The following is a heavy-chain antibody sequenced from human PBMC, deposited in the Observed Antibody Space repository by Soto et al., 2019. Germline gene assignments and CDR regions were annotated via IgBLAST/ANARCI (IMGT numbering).Heavy chain of an antibody. CDR1: GGSISSGDYY. J-gene: IGHJ4*02. D-gene: IGHD6-19*01. CDR2: IFYSGST. Sequence: NPSETLSLTCTVSGGSISSGDYYWSWIRQPPGKGLEWIGSIFYSGSTYYNPSLKSRVTISVDTSKNQFSLRLISVTAADTALYYCARRYGWLYFDYWGQGSLVTVS. CDR3: ARRYGWLYFDY. V-gene: IGHV4-39*01.